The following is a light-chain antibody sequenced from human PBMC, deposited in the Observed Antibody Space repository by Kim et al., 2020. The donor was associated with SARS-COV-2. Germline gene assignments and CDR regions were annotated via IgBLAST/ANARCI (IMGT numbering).Light chain of an antibody. V-gene: IGLV3-1*01. CDR3: QAWDSSTYYV. Sequence: SYELTQPPSVSVSPGQTASITCSGDKLGDKYACWYQQKPGQSPVLVIYQDSKRPSGIPERFSGSNSGNTATLTIIGTQAMDEADYYCQAWDSSTYYVFGT. CDR1: KLGDKY. J-gene: IGLJ1*01. CDR2: QDS.